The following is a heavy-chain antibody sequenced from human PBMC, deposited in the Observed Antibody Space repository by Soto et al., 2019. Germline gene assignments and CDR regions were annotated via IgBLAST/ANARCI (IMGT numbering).Heavy chain of an antibody. CDR1: GGSVSSSSYY. CDR3: ARASYSSSWYYFDY. D-gene: IGHD6-13*01. CDR2: IYYSGST. J-gene: IGHJ4*02. V-gene: IGHV4-39*07. Sequence: PSETLSLTCTVSGGSVSSSSYYWGWIRQPPGKGLEWIGNIYYSGSTYYNPSLKSRVTISVDTSKSQFSLRLSSVTAADTAVYYCARASYSSSWYYFDYWGQGTLVTVSS.